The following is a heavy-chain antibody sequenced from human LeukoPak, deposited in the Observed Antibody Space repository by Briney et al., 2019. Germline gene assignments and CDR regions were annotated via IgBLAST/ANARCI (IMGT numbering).Heavy chain of an antibody. CDR1: GGSFSGYY. J-gene: IGHJ2*01. CDR2: INHSGST. D-gene: IGHD6-13*01. V-gene: IGHV4-34*01. CDR3: ARGVAVAAPGTGYFDL. Sequence: SETLSLTCAVYGGSFSGYYWSWIRQPPGKGLEWIGEINHSGSTNYNPSPKSRVTISVDTSKNQFSLKLSSVSAADTAVYYCARGVAVAAPGTGYFDLWGRGTLVTVSS.